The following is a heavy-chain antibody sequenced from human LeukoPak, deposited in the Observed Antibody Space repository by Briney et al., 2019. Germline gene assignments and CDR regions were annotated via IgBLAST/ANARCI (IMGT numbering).Heavy chain of an antibody. J-gene: IGHJ6*03. CDR2: ISSSGSTI. D-gene: IGHD3-16*01. V-gene: IGHV3-48*03. CDR3: AKGHLLGENYMDV. Sequence: QLVESGGGLVQPGGSLRLSCAASGFTFSSYEMNWVRQAPGKGLEWVSYISSSGSTIYYADSVKGRFTISRDNSNNTLSLQMNSLRDEDTAVYYCAKGHLLGENYMDVWGKGTTVTISS. CDR1: GFTFSSYE.